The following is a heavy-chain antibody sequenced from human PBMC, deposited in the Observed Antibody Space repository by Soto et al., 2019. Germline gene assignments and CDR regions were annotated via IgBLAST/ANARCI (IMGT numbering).Heavy chain of an antibody. D-gene: IGHD6-13*01. CDR3: ARGIAAAGPKLDY. V-gene: IGHV3-48*01. CDR2: ISSATTTI. J-gene: IGHJ4*02. CDR1: GFTFSSYS. Sequence: EVQLVESGGGLVQPGGSLRLSCAASGFTFSSYSMNWVRQAPGKGLEWVSYISSATTTIYYADSVKGRFTISRDNAKNYLYLQMNRLRADDTAVYYCARGIAAAGPKLDYWGQGTLVTVSS.